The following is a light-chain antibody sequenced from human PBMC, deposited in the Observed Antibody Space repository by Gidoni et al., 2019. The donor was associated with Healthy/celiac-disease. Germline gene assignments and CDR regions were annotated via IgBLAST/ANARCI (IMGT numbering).Light chain of an antibody. CDR3: SSYTSSSTLRV. CDR1: SSDVGGYNY. CDR2: DVS. V-gene: IGLV2-14*01. J-gene: IGLJ3*02. Sequence: QSALTQPASVSASPGLSITISCTGTSSDVGGYNYVSWYQQHPGKAPNLMIYDVSNRPSGVSNRFSGSKSGNTASLTISGLQAEDEADYYCSSYTSSSTLRVFGGGTKLTVL.